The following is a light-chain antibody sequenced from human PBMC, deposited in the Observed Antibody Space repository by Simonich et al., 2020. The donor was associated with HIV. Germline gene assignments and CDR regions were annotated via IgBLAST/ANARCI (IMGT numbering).Light chain of an antibody. CDR1: QGVSSK. CDR2: GAS. Sequence: EIVMTQSPATLSVSPGERAHLSCRASQGVSSKLAWYQQKTGQAPRLLIYGASTRSTVIPARFSGSGSGTDFNLTINSMESEDVAVYYCQQYNHWPPLTFGGGTKVEIK. CDR3: QQYNHWPPLT. J-gene: IGKJ4*01. V-gene: IGKV3-15*01.